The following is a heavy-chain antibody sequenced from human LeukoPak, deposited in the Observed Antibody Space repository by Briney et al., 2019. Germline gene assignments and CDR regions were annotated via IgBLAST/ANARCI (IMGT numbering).Heavy chain of an antibody. V-gene: IGHV3-48*01. CDR1: GFTFSSYS. CDR2: IGISSGNT. Sequence: GGSLRLSCAASGFTFSSYSMNWVRQAPGKGLEWISYIGISSGNTKYADSVKGRFTISGDKANNSLYLQMNSLRVEDTAVYYCARDTKYAFDNWGQGTLVTVSS. J-gene: IGHJ4*02. D-gene: IGHD2-2*01. CDR3: ARDTKYAFDN.